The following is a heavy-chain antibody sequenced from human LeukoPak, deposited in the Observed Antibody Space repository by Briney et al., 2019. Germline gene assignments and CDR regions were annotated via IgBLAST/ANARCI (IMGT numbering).Heavy chain of an antibody. V-gene: IGHV1-69*05. CDR2: IIPIFGTA. CDR3: ARASIAAATDY. D-gene: IGHD6-13*01. J-gene: IGHJ4*02. Sequence: GASVKDSCKASRGTFSSYAISWVRQTPGQGLEWMGGIIPIFGTANYAQKFQGRVTMTRDTSTSTVYMELSSLRSEDTAVYYCARASIAAATDYWGQGTLVTVSS. CDR1: RGTFSSYA.